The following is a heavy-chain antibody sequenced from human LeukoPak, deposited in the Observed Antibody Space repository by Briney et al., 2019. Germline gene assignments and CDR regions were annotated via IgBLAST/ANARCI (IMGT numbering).Heavy chain of an antibody. CDR2: INTNTGNP. D-gene: IGHD6-13*01. V-gene: IGHV7-4-1*02. CDR1: GYTFATYG. J-gene: IGHJ6*02. Sequence: GASVNLSCTASGYTFATYGMNWGRQAPGQGLEWMGWINTNTGNPTYAQGFTGRFVFSLDTSVSTAYLQISSLKAEDTAVYYCARGAAAYYYGMDVWGQGTTVTVSS. CDR3: ARGAAAYYYGMDV.